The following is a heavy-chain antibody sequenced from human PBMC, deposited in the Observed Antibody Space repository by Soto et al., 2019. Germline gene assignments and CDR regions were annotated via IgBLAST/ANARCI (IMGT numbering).Heavy chain of an antibody. CDR3: ARGITGTTPGY. Sequence: ASVKVSCKASGYTFPSYDINWVRQAPGQGLEWMGWISAYNGNTKYAQKLQGRVTMTTDTSTSTAYMELRSLRSDDTAVYYCARGITGTTPGYWGQGTLVTVSS. D-gene: IGHD1-7*01. J-gene: IGHJ4*02. V-gene: IGHV1-18*01. CDR1: GYTFPSYD. CDR2: ISAYNGNT.